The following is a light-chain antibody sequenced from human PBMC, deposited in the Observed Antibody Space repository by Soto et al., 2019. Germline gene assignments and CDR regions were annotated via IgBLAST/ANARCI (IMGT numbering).Light chain of an antibody. J-gene: IGLJ3*02. CDR3: QSYDSSLSVV. Sequence: QSVLTQPPSVSGAPGQRVTISCTGSGSTIGAGYDVHWYQQLPGTAPKLLISDNTNRPSGVPDRFSGSKSGTSASLAISGLQAEDEADYYCQSYDSSLSVVFGGGTKVTVL. CDR2: DNT. V-gene: IGLV1-40*01. CDR1: GSTIGAGYD.